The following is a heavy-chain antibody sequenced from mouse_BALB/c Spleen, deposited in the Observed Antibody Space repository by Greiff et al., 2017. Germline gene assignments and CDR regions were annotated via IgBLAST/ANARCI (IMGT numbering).Heavy chain of an antibody. V-gene: IGHV2-2*02. CDR3: ASLITTVYYYAMGY. CDR1: GFSLTSYG. Sequence: QVQLQQSGPGLVQPSQSLSITCTVSGFSLTSYGVHWVRQSPGKGLEWLGVIWSGGSTDYNAAFISRLSISKDNSKSQVFFKMNSLQANDTAIYYCASLITTVYYYAMGYWGQGTSVTVSS. CDR2: IWSGGST. D-gene: IGHD1-1*01. J-gene: IGHJ4*01.